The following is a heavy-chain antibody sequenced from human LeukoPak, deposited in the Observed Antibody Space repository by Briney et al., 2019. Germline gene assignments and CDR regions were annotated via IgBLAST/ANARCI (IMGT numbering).Heavy chain of an antibody. Sequence: SETLSLTCAVSGHSISSGYYWGWIRQPPGKGLEWIRSIYHSGTTYYNPSVKSRVTISVDTSKNQFSLNLSSVTAADTAVYYCARSVEEPAGLRAFSYWGQGTLVTVSS. D-gene: IGHD1-14*01. J-gene: IGHJ4*02. CDR2: IYHSGTT. CDR1: GHSISSGYY. CDR3: ARSVEEPAGLRAFSY. V-gene: IGHV4-38-2*01.